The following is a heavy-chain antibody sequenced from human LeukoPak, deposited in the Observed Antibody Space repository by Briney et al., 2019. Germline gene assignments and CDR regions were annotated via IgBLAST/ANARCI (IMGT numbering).Heavy chain of an antibody. V-gene: IGHV4-30-2*01. CDR3: ARGIAAAGPKGDYYYYMDV. D-gene: IGHD6-13*01. Sequence: SETLSLTCAVSGGSISSGGYSWSWIRQPPGKGLEWIGYIYHSGSTYYNPSLKSRVTISVDRSKNQFSLKLSSVTAADTAVYYCARGIAAAGPKGDYYYYMDVWGKGTTVTVSS. CDR2: IYHSGST. CDR1: GGSISSGGYS. J-gene: IGHJ6*03.